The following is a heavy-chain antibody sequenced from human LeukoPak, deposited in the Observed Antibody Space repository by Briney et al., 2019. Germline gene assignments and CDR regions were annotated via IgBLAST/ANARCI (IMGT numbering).Heavy chain of an antibody. J-gene: IGHJ4*02. Sequence: LETLSLTCTVSGGSISSYYWSWIRQPPGKGLEWIGYIYYSGSTNYNPSLKSRVTISVDTSKNQFSLKLSSVTAADTAVYYCARDPSGGNSFDYWGQGTLVTVSS. CDR1: GGSISSYY. V-gene: IGHV4-59*01. CDR3: ARDPSGGNSFDY. D-gene: IGHD4-23*01. CDR2: IYYSGST.